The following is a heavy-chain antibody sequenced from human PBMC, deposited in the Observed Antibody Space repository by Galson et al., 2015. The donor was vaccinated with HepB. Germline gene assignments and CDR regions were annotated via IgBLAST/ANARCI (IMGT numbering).Heavy chain of an antibody. Sequence: SVKVSCKAFGYTFSSYGINWVRQAPGQGLEWMGWISPYNGRTKYAQKFQDRVTMTTDTSTSTAYMELRSLRSDDTAVYYCARGRGGVTIFGVVPTTYYYLDVWGKGTTVTVSS. CDR2: ISPYNGRT. D-gene: IGHD3-3*01. CDR1: GYTFSSYG. CDR3: ARGRGGVTIFGVVPTTYYYLDV. V-gene: IGHV1-18*01. J-gene: IGHJ6*03.